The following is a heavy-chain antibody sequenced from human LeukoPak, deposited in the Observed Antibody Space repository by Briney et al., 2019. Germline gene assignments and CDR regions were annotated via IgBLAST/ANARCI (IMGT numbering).Heavy chain of an antibody. D-gene: IGHD6-13*01. CDR2: ISSNGGTT. V-gene: IGHV3-23*01. Sequence: GGSLRLSCVASGFTFSRYDISWVRQAPGKGLEWVSVISSNGGTTHYADSVKGRFTISRDNSKNTVYLQMNSLRAEDTAVYYCAKAFHSIVAAGYYYYYYYMDVWGKGTTVTVSS. J-gene: IGHJ6*03. CDR3: AKAFHSIVAAGYYYYYYYMDV. CDR1: GFTFSRYD.